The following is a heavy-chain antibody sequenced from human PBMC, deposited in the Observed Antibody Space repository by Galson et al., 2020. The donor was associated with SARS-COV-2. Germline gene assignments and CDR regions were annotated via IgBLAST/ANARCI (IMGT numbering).Heavy chain of an antibody. CDR3: AKDRYYDSSGYYYFRYFDY. CDR2: ISYDGSNK. D-gene: IGHD3-22*01. Sequence: GGSLRLSCAASGFTFSSYGIHWVRQAPGKGLEWVAVISYDGSNKYYADSVKGRFTISRDNSKNTLYLQMNSLRAEDTAVYYCAKDRYYDSSGYYYFRYFDYWGQGTLVTVSS. V-gene: IGHV3-30*18. J-gene: IGHJ4*02. CDR1: GFTFSSYG.